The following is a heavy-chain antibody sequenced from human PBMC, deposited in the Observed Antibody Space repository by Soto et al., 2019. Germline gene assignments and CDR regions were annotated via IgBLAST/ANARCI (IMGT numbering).Heavy chain of an antibody. CDR3: TRVRGYYGSGTVPPLLSDAFDI. Sequence: GGSLRLSCTASGFTIGDYTMRCSLQGPGKGLERVGFIRSKASGGTTEYASSVKGRFTISRDDSKSIAYLQMNSLKTEDTAVYYCTRVRGYYGSGTVPPLLSDAFDIWGPGTMVPVS. CDR1: GFTIGDYT. CDR2: IRSKASGGTT. J-gene: IGHJ3*02. D-gene: IGHD3-10*01. V-gene: IGHV3-49*03.